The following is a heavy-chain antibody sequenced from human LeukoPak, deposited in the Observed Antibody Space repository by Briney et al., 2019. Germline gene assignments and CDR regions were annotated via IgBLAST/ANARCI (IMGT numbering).Heavy chain of an antibody. CDR1: GGSISSGGYS. D-gene: IGHD3-22*01. J-gene: IGHJ4*02. Sequence: SETLSLTCAVSGGSISSGGYSWSWIRQPLGKGLEWIGYIYHSGSTYYNPSLKSRVTISVDRSKNQFSLKLSSVTAADTAVYYCARAYYDSSGYYSGIDYWGQGTLVTVSS. CDR2: IYHSGST. CDR3: ARAYYDSSGYYSGIDY. V-gene: IGHV4-30-2*01.